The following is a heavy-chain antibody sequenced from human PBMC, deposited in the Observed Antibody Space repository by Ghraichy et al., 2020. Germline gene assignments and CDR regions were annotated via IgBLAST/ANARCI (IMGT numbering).Heavy chain of an antibody. D-gene: IGHD3-22*01. J-gene: IGHJ4*02. CDR2: ISGSGGST. CDR3: ASRSRLYDSSGYYYVGDY. V-gene: IGHV3-23*01. CDR1: GFTFSSYA. Sequence: GGSLRLSCAASGFTFSSYAMSWVRQAPGKGLEWVSAISGSGGSTYYADSVKGRFTISRDNSKNTLYLQMNSLRAEDTAVYYCASRSRLYDSSGYYYVGDYWGQGTLVTVSS.